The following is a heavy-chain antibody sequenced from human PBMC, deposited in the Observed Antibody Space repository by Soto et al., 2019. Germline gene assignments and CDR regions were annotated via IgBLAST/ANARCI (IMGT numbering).Heavy chain of an antibody. CDR2: IYSGGST. V-gene: IGHV3-66*01. J-gene: IGHJ4*02. D-gene: IGHD3-9*01. CDR3: LRQYYDILTGYYRGNYFDY. Sequence: PGESLKISCAASGFTVSSNYMSWVRQAPGKGLEWVSVIYSGGSTYYADSVKGRFTISRDNSKNTLYLQTNSLRAEDTAVYYCLRQYYDILTGYYRGNYFDYWAREPWSPSPQ. CDR1: GFTVSSNY.